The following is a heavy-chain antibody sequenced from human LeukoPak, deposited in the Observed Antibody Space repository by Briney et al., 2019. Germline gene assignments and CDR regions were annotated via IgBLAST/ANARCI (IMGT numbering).Heavy chain of an antibody. CDR3: ARGSPVTSYYFDS. J-gene: IGHJ4*02. CDR2: IDHTGST. D-gene: IGHD4-17*01. V-gene: IGHV4-59*11. CDR1: GDSISMHY. Sequence: SETLSLICSVSGDSISMHYWSWIRQPPGKGLEWIGYIDHTGSTNYNPSLNSRVTISRDMSKNHFSLELSSVTAADTAMYYCARGSPVTSYYFDSWGQGTLVTVSS.